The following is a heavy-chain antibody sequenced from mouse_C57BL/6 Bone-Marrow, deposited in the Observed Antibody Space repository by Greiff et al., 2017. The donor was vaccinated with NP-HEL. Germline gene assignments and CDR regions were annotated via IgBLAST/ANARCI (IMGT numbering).Heavy chain of an antibody. V-gene: IGHV1-7*01. J-gene: IGHJ4*01. Sequence: VQLQQSGAELAKPGASVKLSCKASGYTFTSYWMHWVKQRPGQGLEWIGYINPSSGYTKYNQKFKDKATLTADKSSSTAYMQLSSLTYEDSAVYYFFVPDYGSSPLYAMDYWGQGTSVTVSA. CDR2: INPSSGYT. CDR1: GYTFTSYW. CDR3: FVPDYGSSPLYAMDY. D-gene: IGHD1-1*01.